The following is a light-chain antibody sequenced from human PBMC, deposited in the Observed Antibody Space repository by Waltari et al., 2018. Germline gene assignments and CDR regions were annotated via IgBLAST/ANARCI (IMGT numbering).Light chain of an antibody. CDR2: EVS. CDR1: SSDVGGYNY. J-gene: IGLJ3*02. Sequence: QSALTQPASVSGSPGQSITISCTGTSSDVGGYNYVSWYQQHPGKAPKLMIYEVSNRPAGVSNGFSGSKSGTTASLTISGLQAEDEADYYCSSYTSSSTREVFGGGTKLTVL. V-gene: IGLV2-14*01. CDR3: SSYTSSSTREV.